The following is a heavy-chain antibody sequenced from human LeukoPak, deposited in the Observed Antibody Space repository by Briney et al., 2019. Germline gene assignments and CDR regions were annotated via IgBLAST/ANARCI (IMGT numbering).Heavy chain of an antibody. Sequence: SETLSLTCTVSGGSISSSSYYWGWIRQPPGKGLEWIGSIYYSGSTYYNPSLKSRVTISVDTSKNQFSLKLSSVTAADTAVYYCARTLHTYYYDSSGSPPPYFDYWGQGTLVTVSS. V-gene: IGHV4-39*07. J-gene: IGHJ4*02. CDR1: GGSISSSSYY. CDR3: ARTLHTYYYDSSGSPPPYFDY. D-gene: IGHD3-22*01. CDR2: IYYSGST.